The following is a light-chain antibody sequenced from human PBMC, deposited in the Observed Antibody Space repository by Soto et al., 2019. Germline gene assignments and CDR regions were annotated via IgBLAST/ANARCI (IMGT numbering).Light chain of an antibody. J-gene: IGLJ1*01. CDR3: QSYDSSLSTYV. CDR1: SSNIGAGYD. CDR2: GNS. V-gene: IGLV1-40*01. Sequence: QPVLTQPPSVSGAPGQRVTISCTGSSSNIGAGYDVHWYQQLPGTAPKLLIYGNSNRPSGVPDRFSGSKSGTSASLAITGLQAEDEADYYCQSYDSSLSTYVFGTGPKLTVL.